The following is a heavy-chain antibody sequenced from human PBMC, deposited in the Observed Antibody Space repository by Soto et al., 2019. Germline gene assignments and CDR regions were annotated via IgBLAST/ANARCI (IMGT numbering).Heavy chain of an antibody. CDR1: GFTVSSNY. Sequence: EVQLVESGGGLVQPGGSLRLSCAASGFTVSSNYMSWVRQAPGKGLEWVSVIYSGGSAYYADSVKGRFTISRDNSKNTLYLQMKSLRAEDTAVYYCARHGYSYGGGYFDYWGQGTLVTGSS. J-gene: IGHJ4*02. D-gene: IGHD5-18*01. CDR2: IYSGGSA. V-gene: IGHV3-66*04. CDR3: ARHGYSYGGGYFDY.